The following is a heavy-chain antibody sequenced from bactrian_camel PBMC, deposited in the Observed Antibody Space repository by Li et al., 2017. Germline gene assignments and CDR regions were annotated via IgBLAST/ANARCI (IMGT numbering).Heavy chain of an antibody. D-gene: IGHD6*01. CDR2: IYTGDGTA. Sequence: HVQLVESGGGLIQPGGSLALSCVASGFTFSNNWMHWVRQAPGKGLEWVSSIYTGDGTANFADSVKGRFTISRDNTKNIVYLQMNSLKSEDTALYYCATNRGSWYPGGAGIYNYWGQGTQVTVS. CDR1: GFTFSNNW. V-gene: IGHV3S1*01. J-gene: IGHJ4*01. CDR3: ATNRGSWYPGGAGIYNY.